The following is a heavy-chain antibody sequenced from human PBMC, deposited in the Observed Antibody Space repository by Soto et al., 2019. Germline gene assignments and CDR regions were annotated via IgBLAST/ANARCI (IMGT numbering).Heavy chain of an antibody. CDR3: ARSSGDDYYYGMDV. Sequence: GASVKVSCKASGYTFTGYYKHWVRQAPGQGLEWMGWINPNSGGTNYAQKFQGWVTMTRDTSISTAYMELSRLRSDDTAVYYCARSSGDDYYYGMDVWGQGTTVTVSS. V-gene: IGHV1-2*04. CDR1: GYTFTGYY. D-gene: IGHD2-15*01. CDR2: INPNSGGT. J-gene: IGHJ6*02.